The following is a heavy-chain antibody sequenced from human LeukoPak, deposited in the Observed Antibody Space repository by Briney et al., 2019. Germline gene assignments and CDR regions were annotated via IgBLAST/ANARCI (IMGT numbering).Heavy chain of an antibody. Sequence: SETLSLTCAVYGGSFSGYYWSWLRQPPGKGLEWIGEINHSGSTNCNPSLKSRVTISVDTSKNQFSLKLSSVTAADTAVYYCARVDYGDPNWFDPWGQGTLVTVSS. D-gene: IGHD4-17*01. CDR3: ARVDYGDPNWFDP. CDR1: GGSFSGYY. J-gene: IGHJ5*02. CDR2: INHSGST. V-gene: IGHV4-34*01.